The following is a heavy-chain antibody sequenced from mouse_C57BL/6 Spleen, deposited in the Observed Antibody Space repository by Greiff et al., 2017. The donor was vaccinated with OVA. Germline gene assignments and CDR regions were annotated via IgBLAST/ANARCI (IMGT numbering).Heavy chain of an antibody. CDR3: ARSHGSSYGFAY. Sequence: VKLMESGPGILQSSQTLSLTCSFSGFSLSTSGMGVSWIRQPSGKGLEWLAHIYWDDDKRYNPSLKSRLTISKDTSRNQVFLKITSVDTADTATYYCARSHGSSYGFAYWGQGTLVTVSA. CDR1: GFSLSTSGMG. D-gene: IGHD1-1*01. CDR2: IYWDDDK. V-gene: IGHV8-12*01. J-gene: IGHJ3*01.